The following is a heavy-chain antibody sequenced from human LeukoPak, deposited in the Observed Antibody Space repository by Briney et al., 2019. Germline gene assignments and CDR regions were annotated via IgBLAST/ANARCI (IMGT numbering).Heavy chain of an antibody. D-gene: IGHD2-2*01. CDR2: IRSSGSTI. Sequence: GGSLRLSCAASGFTFSDYYMSWLRQAPGKGLEWVSYIRSSGSTIYYADSVKGRLPISRDNAKNSLYLQMNSLRAEDTAVYYCARVDCSSTSCYEFDYWGQGTLVTVSS. CDR1: GFTFSDYY. J-gene: IGHJ4*02. V-gene: IGHV3-11*04. CDR3: ARVDCSSTSCYEFDY.